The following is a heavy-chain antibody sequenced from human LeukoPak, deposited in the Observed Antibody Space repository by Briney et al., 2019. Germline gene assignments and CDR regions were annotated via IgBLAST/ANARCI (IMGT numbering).Heavy chain of an antibody. CDR2: IKKDGSEE. CDR3: ARSNPNRNALDL. D-gene: IGHD1-14*01. J-gene: IGHJ3*01. V-gene: IGHV3-7*01. CDR1: GFTLNSYL. Sequence: GGSLRLSCAASGFTLNSYLMSWVRQAPGRGLEWVANIKKDGSEESYLDSVKGRFTVSRDNGKNSVFLQMNSLRGEDTAVYYCARSNPNRNALDLWGQGTMVTISS.